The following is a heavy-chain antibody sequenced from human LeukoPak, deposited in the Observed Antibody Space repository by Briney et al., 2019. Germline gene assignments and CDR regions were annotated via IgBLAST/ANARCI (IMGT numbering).Heavy chain of an antibody. CDR2: IYHSGST. Sequence: NPSETLSLTCAVSGGSISSGGYSWSWIRQPPGKGLEWIGYIYHSGSTYYNPSLKSRVTISVDRSKNQFSLKLSSVTAADTAVYYCARDTSSSWYNWFDPWGQGTLVTVSS. V-gene: IGHV4-30-2*01. CDR1: GGSISSGGYS. D-gene: IGHD6-13*01. CDR3: ARDTSSSWYNWFDP. J-gene: IGHJ5*02.